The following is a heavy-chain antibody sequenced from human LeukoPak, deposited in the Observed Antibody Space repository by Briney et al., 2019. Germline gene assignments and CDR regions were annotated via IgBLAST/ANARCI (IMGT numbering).Heavy chain of an antibody. CDR3: ARDSSAAATPHIDY. V-gene: IGHV4-31*03. CDR1: GGSLSSGDYY. CDR2: IYYSGST. J-gene: IGHJ4*02. Sequence: SSQTLSLTCTVSGGSLSSGDYYWNWTRQHPGKGLEWAGYIYYSGSTSYNPSLKSRVTISVDTSKNQFSLKLSSVTAADTAVYYCARDSSAAATPHIDYWGQGTLVTVSS. D-gene: IGHD2-15*01.